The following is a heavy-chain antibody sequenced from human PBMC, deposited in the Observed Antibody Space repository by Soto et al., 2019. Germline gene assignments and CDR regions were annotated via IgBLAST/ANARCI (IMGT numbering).Heavy chain of an antibody. CDR2: IYYTGNT. V-gene: IGHV4-39*01. CDR3: ARHPPGLLLSGYFDY. Sequence: QLQLQESGPGLVRPSETLSLTCTVSGGSISSSSFYWAWVRQPPGKALEWIGTIYYTGNTFYMPSLKSRVTISVDTSKNQFSLKVTSMTAADTAIYFCARHPPGLLLSGYFDYWGRGTRVTVSS. J-gene: IGHJ4*02. CDR1: GGSISSSSFY. D-gene: IGHD4-17*01.